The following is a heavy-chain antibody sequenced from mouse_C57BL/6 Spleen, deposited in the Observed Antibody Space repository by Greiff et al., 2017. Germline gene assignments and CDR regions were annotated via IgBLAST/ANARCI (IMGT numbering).Heavy chain of an antibody. Sequence: EVQLVESGPGLVKPSQSLSLTCSVTGYSITSGYYWNWIRQFPGNKLEWMGYISYDGSNNYNPSLKNRISITRDTSKNQFFLKLNSVTTEDTATYYCADAMDYWGQGTSVTVSS. V-gene: IGHV3-6*01. J-gene: IGHJ4*01. CDR2: ISYDGSN. CDR1: GYSITSGYY. CDR3: ADAMDY.